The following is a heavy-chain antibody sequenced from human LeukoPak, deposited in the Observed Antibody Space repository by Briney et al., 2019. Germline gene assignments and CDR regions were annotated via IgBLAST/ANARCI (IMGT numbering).Heavy chain of an antibody. Sequence: SVKVSCKASGGTFSSYAISWVRQAPGQGLEWMGGIIPIFGTANYAQKFQGRVTITTDESTSTAYMELSSLRSEDTAVYYCARAFCWGGDCPSSHWGQGTLVTVSS. CDR2: IIPIFGTA. D-gene: IGHD2-21*02. CDR3: ARAFCWGGDCPSSH. CDR1: GGTFSSYA. V-gene: IGHV1-69*05. J-gene: IGHJ4*02.